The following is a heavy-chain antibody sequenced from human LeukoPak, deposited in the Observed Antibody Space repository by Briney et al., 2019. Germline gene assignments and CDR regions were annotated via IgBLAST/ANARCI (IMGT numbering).Heavy chain of an antibody. CDR1: SGSISSGSYC. Sequence: SETLSLTCTVSSGSISSGSYCWSWIRQPAGKGLEWIGHIHSSGSTNYNPSLKSRVTISVDTSKNQFSLKLSSVTAADTAVYFCARAYRSSWYANWFDPWGQGTLVTVSS. D-gene: IGHD6-13*01. CDR3: ARAYRSSWYANWFDP. V-gene: IGHV4-61*09. J-gene: IGHJ5*02. CDR2: IHSSGST.